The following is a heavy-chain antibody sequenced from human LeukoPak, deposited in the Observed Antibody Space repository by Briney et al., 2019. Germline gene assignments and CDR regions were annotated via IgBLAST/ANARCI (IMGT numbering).Heavy chain of an antibody. J-gene: IGHJ4*02. CDR2: IYSSGST. CDR1: GGSISSGSYC. CDR3: AREEGTYYFDGSGYFAY. V-gene: IGHV4-61*09. D-gene: IGHD3-22*01. Sequence: SQTLSLTCTVSGGSISSGSYCWSWIRQPAGKGLEWIGHIYSSGSTNYNPSLKSRVTISVDTSKNQFSLKLSSVTAADTAVYYCAREEGTYYFDGSGYFAYWGQGTLVTVSS.